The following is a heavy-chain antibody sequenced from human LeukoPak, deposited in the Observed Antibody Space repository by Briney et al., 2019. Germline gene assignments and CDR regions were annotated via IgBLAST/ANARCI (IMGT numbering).Heavy chain of an antibody. CDR1: GGSISSYY. D-gene: IGHD2-21*02. CDR2: INHSGST. Sequence: SETLSLTCTVSGGSISSYYWSWIRQPPGKGLEWIGEINHSGSTNYNPSLKSRVSISIDTSKNHLSLKLNSVTAADTAVYYCARGRVSVTGYYFAMDVWGQGTTVTVSS. CDR3: ARGRVSVTGYYFAMDV. V-gene: IGHV4-59*12. J-gene: IGHJ6*02.